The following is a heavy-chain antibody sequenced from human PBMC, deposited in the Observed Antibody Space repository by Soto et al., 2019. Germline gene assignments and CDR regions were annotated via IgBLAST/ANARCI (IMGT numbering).Heavy chain of an antibody. CDR1: GFTFSSYA. D-gene: IGHD3-10*01. V-gene: IGHV3-23*01. Sequence: GGSLRLSCAASGFTFSSYAMSWVRRAPGKGLEWVSSISGSGGNTYFADSVKGRFTISRDNSKNTLYLQMNSLRADDTAVYYCASRFGNYFDCWGQGTPVTVSS. CDR3: ASRFGNYFDC. CDR2: ISGSGGNT. J-gene: IGHJ4*02.